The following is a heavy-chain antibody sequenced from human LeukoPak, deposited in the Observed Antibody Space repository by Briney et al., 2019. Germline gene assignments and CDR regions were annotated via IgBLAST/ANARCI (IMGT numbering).Heavy chain of an antibody. Sequence: GGSLRLSCAASGFTFDDYGMSWVRQAPGKGLEWVSGINWNGGSTGYADSVKGRFTISRDNAKNSLYLQMNSLRAEDTAVYYCANKNRYGDYFDYWGQGTLVTVSS. CDR1: GFTFDDYG. CDR2: INWNGGST. V-gene: IGHV3-20*04. CDR3: ANKNRYGDYFDY. D-gene: IGHD4-17*01. J-gene: IGHJ4*02.